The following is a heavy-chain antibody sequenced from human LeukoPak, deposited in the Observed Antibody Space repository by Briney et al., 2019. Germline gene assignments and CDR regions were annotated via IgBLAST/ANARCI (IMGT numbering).Heavy chain of an antibody. J-gene: IGHJ4*02. CDR3: ARQSVWDGYNYGDY. CDR2: INTNTGNP. Sequence: ASVKVSCKASGYTFASYAMNWVRQAPGQGLEWMGWINTNTGNPTYAQGFTGRFVFSLDTSVSTAYLQISSLKAEDTAFYYCARQSVWDGYNYGDYWGQGTVVIVSS. CDR1: GYTFASYA. V-gene: IGHV7-4-1*02. D-gene: IGHD5-24*01.